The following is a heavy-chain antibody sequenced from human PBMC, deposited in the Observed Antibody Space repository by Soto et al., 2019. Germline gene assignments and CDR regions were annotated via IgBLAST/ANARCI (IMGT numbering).Heavy chain of an antibody. CDR3: ARGRIVVPAAIVDYYYYMDV. J-gene: IGHJ6*03. D-gene: IGHD2-2*01. V-gene: IGHV4-34*01. CDR2: INHSGST. CDR1: GGSFSGYY. Sequence: SETLSLTCAVYGGSFSGYYWSWIRQPPGKGLEWIGEINHSGSTNYNPSLKSRVTISVDTSKNQFSLKLSSVTAADTAVYYCARGRIVVPAAIVDYYYYMDVWGKGTTVTVSS.